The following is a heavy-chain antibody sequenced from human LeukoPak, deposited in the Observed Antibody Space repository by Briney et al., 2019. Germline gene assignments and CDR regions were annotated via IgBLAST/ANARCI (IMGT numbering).Heavy chain of an antibody. J-gene: IGHJ4*02. V-gene: IGHV3-48*01. CDR1: GFRFSDYS. Sequence: GGSLRLSCAASGFRFSDYSMNWVRQAPGKGLEWISYIGISSGSTNYADSVKGRFTISGDKAKNSLYLQMNSLRVEDTAAYYCARDYKYAFDNWGQGTLVTVSS. CDR2: IGISSGST. CDR3: ARDYKYAFDN. D-gene: IGHD5-24*01.